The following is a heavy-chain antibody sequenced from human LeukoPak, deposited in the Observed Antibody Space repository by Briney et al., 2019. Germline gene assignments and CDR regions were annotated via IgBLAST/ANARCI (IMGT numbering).Heavy chain of an antibody. D-gene: IGHD5-24*01. J-gene: IGHJ4*02. CDR3: AGGDGSSPLDY. CDR1: GYTFTGYY. V-gene: IGHV1-2*02. Sequence: ASVKVSCKDSGYTFTGYYMHWVRQAPGQGLEWMGWINPNSGGTKYARMFQGRVTMTRDTSISTAYMELRRLRSDDTAVYYCAGGDGSSPLDYWGQGTLVAVSS. CDR2: INPNSGGT.